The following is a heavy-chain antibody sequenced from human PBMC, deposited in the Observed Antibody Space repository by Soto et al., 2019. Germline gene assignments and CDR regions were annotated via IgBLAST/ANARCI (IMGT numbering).Heavy chain of an antibody. CDR1: GYTFTSYA. D-gene: IGHD6-6*01. Sequence: SVKVSCKASGYTFTSYAMHWVRQAPGQRLEWMGGIIPIFGTANYAQKFQGRVTITADESTSTAYMELSSLRSEDTAVYYCARVQGSSTRVLAFDIWGQGTMVTVSS. V-gene: IGHV1-69*13. CDR3: ARVQGSSTRVLAFDI. CDR2: IIPIFGTA. J-gene: IGHJ3*02.